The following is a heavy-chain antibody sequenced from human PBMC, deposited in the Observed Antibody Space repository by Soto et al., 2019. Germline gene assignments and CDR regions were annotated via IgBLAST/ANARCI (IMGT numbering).Heavy chain of an antibody. CDR3: ARSRVAGIAVAGTAMDV. D-gene: IGHD6-19*01. Sequence: GGSLRLWWEPSWFTFSGYSMSWVRQSPGRGLEXVAVISYGGSTTYYADSVGGIFTISRDNSKNTLHLQMNSLRAEETAVYYCARSRVAGIAVAGTAMDVWGQGTTVTVSS. CDR2: ISYGGSTT. J-gene: IGHJ6*02. V-gene: IGHV3-30-3*01. CDR1: WFTFSGYS.